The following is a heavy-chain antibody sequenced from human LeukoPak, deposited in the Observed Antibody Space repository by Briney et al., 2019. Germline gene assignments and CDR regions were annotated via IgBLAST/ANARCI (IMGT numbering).Heavy chain of an antibody. Sequence: GGSLRLSCAASGFTFDNYAMNWVRQVPGKGLEWISLISWNSGTIGYADSVKGRFTISRDNSKNALYLQMNSLRAEDTAMYYCARDVGFRTGLIDYWGQGTLVTVSS. V-gene: IGHV3-9*01. D-gene: IGHD2-8*01. CDR1: GFTFDNYA. CDR2: ISWNSGTI. CDR3: ARDVGFRTGLIDY. J-gene: IGHJ4*02.